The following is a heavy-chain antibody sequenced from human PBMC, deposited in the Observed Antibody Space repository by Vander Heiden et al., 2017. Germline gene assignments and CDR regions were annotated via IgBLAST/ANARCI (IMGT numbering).Heavy chain of an antibody. Sequence: QITLKESGPTLVKPTQTLTLTCTFSGFSLSTSGVAVGSIRQPPGKALEWLALIYWNDDERYSPSLKSRLTITKDTSTNQVVLTVTNMDPVDTATYYCAHSAGSSYRFDPWGQGTLVTVSS. CDR1: GFSLSTSGVA. J-gene: IGHJ5*02. CDR2: IYWNDDE. D-gene: IGHD6-13*01. V-gene: IGHV2-5*01. CDR3: AHSAGSSYRFDP.